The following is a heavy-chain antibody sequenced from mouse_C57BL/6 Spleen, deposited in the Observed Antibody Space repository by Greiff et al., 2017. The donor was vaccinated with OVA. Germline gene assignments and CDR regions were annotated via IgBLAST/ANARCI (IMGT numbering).Heavy chain of an antibody. J-gene: IGHJ2*01. D-gene: IGHD3-2*02. CDR1: GYTFTSYW. Sequence: VKLQQPGAELVKPGASVKLSCKASGYTFTSYWMQWVKQRPGQGLEWIGEIDPSDSYTNYNQKFKGKATLTVDTSSSTAYMQLSSLTSEDSAVYYCARDSSGLYWGQGTTLTVSS. CDR3: ARDSSGLY. V-gene: IGHV1-50*01. CDR2: IDPSDSYT.